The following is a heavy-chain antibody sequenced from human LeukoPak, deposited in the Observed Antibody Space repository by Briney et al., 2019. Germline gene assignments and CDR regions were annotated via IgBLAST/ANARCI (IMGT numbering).Heavy chain of an antibody. CDR3: ARVLYDSSGPFAY. CDR2: ISSSSDT. Sequence: GGSLRLSCVASGFTFSNYYMNWVRQAPGKGLELVSSISSSSDTYYADSLKGRFTISRDNAKNSLYLQMNSLRAEDTAVYYCARVLYDSSGPFAYWGQGTLVTVSS. V-gene: IGHV3-69-1*01. CDR1: GFTFSNYY. D-gene: IGHD3-22*01. J-gene: IGHJ4*02.